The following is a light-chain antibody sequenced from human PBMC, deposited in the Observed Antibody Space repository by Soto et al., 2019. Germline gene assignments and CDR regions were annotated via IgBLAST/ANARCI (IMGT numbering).Light chain of an antibody. CDR3: QQYGRSLPT. V-gene: IGKV3-20*01. CDR2: GAS. Sequence: ENVLTQSPDILSLSPGERVTLSCRASQSISNSYLAWYQQKPGQAPRVLIYGASNRATGTPDRFSGSGSGTDFTLTISRLQPEDLALYYCQQYGRSLPTFGRGTKLEIK. CDR1: QSISNSY. J-gene: IGKJ2*01.